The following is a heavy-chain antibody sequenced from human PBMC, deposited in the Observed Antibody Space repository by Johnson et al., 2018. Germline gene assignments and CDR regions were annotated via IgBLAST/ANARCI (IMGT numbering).Heavy chain of an antibody. CDR1: GFTFRNYA. CDR2: IIINGGRP. D-gene: IGHD3-3*01. Sequence: VQLVESGGGLAQRGGSLRLSCAASGFTFRNYAMSWVRPAPGKGLEWVSSIIINGGRPYDADSVKGRFTISRDNSKNTLYLQMNSLRVEDTAVYYCAKCLSEVMIPVTDAFDIWGQGTTVTVSS. J-gene: IGHJ3*02. CDR3: AKCLSEVMIPVTDAFDI. V-gene: IGHV3-23*04.